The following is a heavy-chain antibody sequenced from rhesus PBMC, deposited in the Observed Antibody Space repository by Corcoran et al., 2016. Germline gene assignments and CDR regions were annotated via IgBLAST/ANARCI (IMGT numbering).Heavy chain of an antibody. CDR3: ARRAGYSGWSVDN. D-gene: IGHD6-37*01. Sequence: QAQLQESGPGVVTPSETLSLTCAVAGESISSGYVWCWIRQPPGKGLEWIGYIYGSSVSTNYSPSLKNRVTLSKDASKNQFSLKLSSVTAADPAVYYCARRAGYSGWSVDNWGQGVLVTVPS. V-gene: IGHV4-76*01. CDR2: IYGSSVST. CDR1: GESISSGYV. J-gene: IGHJ4*01.